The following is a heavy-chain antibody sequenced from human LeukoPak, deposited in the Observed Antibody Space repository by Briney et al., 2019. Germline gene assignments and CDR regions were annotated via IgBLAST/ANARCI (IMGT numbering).Heavy chain of an antibody. CDR3: ARDARGSSTSHGTRSYYYYYMDV. CDR1: GYTFTSYD. J-gene: IGHJ6*03. CDR2: MNPNSGNT. Sequence: ASVKVYCQAAGYTFTSYDINWVRQATGHGLEWMGWMNPNSGNTGYAQKFQGSVTMTRDTSISTAYMELSRLSSHDPAVYYCARDARGSSTSHGTRSYYYYYMDVWGKGTTVTVTS. D-gene: IGHD2-2*01. V-gene: IGHV1-8*01.